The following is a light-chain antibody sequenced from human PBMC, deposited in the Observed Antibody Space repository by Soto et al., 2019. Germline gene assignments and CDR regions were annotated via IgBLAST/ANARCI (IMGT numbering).Light chain of an antibody. CDR3: QTWSTDIRV. V-gene: IGLV4-69*01. J-gene: IGLJ3*02. CDR1: SGHNSYA. Sequence: QPVLTQPPSASASLGASVKLTCTLSSGHNSYAIAWHQQQPEKGPRYLMKLNSDGSHSKGDGIPDRFSGSSSGAERYLTISSLQSADEADYYCQTWSTDIRVFGGGTQLTVL. CDR2: LNSDGSH.